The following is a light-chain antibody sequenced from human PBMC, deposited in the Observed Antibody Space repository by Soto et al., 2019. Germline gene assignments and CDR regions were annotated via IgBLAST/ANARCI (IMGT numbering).Light chain of an antibody. Sequence: DIQMTQSPSTLSASVGDRVTIACRASQSISSWLAWYQQKPGKAPKLLINKASSLESGVPSRFSGSGSGTEFTLTISSLQPEDFATYYCQQSYSSPPTFGQGTKVDIK. J-gene: IGKJ1*01. V-gene: IGKV1-5*03. CDR3: QQSYSSPPT. CDR1: QSISSW. CDR2: KAS.